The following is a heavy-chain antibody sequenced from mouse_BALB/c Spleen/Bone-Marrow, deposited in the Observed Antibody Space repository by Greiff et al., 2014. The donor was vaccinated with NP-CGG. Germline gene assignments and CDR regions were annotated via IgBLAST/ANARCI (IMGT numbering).Heavy chain of an antibody. J-gene: IGHJ3*01. CDR3: AAYYYGSSQFAY. CDR2: IDPANGNT. Sequence: EVKLVESGAELVKPGASVKLSCTASGFNIKETYMHWVKQRPEQGLEWIGRIDPANGNTKYDPKFQGKATITADTSSNTAYLQLSSLTSEDTAVYYCAAYYYGSSQFAYWGQGTLVTVSA. CDR1: GFNIKETY. V-gene: IGHV14-3*02. D-gene: IGHD1-1*01.